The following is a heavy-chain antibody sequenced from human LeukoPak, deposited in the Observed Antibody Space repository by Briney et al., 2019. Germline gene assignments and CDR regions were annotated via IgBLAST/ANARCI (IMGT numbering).Heavy chain of an antibody. D-gene: IGHD5-12*01. J-gene: IGHJ6*03. CDR2: INSSSSYI. CDR3: ARQAVLGVATTDYYYMDG. CDR1: GFTFSSTS. V-gene: IGHV3-21*01. Sequence: GGSLRLSCAPPGFTFSSTSMNWVRPAPGKGPERVSSINSSSSYIYYADSVKGRFTISRDNAKNSLYLQMNSLRAEDTAVYYCARQAVLGVATTDYYYMDGWGKGTTVTVSS.